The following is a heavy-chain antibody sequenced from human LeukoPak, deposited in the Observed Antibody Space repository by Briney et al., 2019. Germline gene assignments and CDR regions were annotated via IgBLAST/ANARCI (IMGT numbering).Heavy chain of an antibody. V-gene: IGHV3-30*04. D-gene: IGHD2-15*01. CDR1: GFTFSSYA. J-gene: IGHJ4*02. CDR2: ISYDGSNK. CDR3: AGPAGGSATPYYFDY. Sequence: GGSLRLSCAASGFTFSSYAMHWVRQAPGKGLEWVAVISYDGSNKYYADSVKGRFTISRDNSKDTLYLQMNSLRAEDTAVYYCAGPAGGSATPYYFDYWGQGTLVTVSS.